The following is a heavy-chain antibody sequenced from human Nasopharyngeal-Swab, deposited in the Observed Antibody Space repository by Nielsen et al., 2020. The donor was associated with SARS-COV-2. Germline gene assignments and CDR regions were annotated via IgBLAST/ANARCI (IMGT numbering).Heavy chain of an antibody. J-gene: IGHJ4*02. V-gene: IGHV3-9*01. CDR3: ARGTADYSNPSFDY. D-gene: IGHD4-11*01. Sequence: SLKISCAASGFTFDDYAMHWVRQVPGKGLEWVSGISWNSVSIGYADSVKGRFTISRDNAKNSLYLLVNSLRSEDTALYYCARGTADYSNPSFDYWGQGTLVTVPS. CDR1: GFTFDDYA. CDR2: ISWNSVSI.